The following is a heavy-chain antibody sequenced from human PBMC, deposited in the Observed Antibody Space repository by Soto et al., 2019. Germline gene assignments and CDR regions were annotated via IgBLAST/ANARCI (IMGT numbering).Heavy chain of an antibody. CDR3: AKGRHGSSYSAADY. D-gene: IGHD6-6*01. CDR1: GFTFSNFG. V-gene: IGHV3-30*18. J-gene: IGHJ4*02. CDR2: MSYDGINE. Sequence: VHLVESGGGVVQPGRSLRLSCAASGFTFSNFGMHWVRQAPGKGLEWVAVMSYDGINEYYGDSVKGRFTISRDSSKNTLFLQMNSLRAEDTAVYYCAKGRHGSSYSAADYWGQGTLVTVSS.